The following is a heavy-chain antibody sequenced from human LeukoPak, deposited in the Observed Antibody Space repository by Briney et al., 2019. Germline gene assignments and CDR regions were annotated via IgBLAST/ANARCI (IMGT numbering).Heavy chain of an antibody. CDR3: ARDGSGTYYSFYNWFDP. CDR1: GYTFTSYD. V-gene: IGHV1-8*01. D-gene: IGHD3-10*01. J-gene: IGHJ5*02. CDR2: MNPNSGNT. Sequence: ASVKVSCKASGYTFTSYDINWVRQATGQGLEWMGWMNPNSGNTAYAQKFQGRVTITRNTSISTAYMEPTSLRSDDTAVYYCARDGSGTYYSFYNWFDPWGRGTLVTVSS.